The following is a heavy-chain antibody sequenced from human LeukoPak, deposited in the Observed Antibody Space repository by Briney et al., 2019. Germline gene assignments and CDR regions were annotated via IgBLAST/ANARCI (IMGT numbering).Heavy chain of an antibody. D-gene: IGHD3-22*01. CDR2: VYYSGST. Sequence: SQTLSLTCTVSGGSISSGGSYWTWIRQHPGKGLEWIGYVYYSGSTYYNPSLKSRVTISLDTSKNQFSLKLSSVTAADTAVYYCARAYSSGYYFHLWGRGTLVTVSS. CDR1: GGSISSGGSY. V-gene: IGHV4-31*03. J-gene: IGHJ2*01. CDR3: ARAYSSGYYFHL.